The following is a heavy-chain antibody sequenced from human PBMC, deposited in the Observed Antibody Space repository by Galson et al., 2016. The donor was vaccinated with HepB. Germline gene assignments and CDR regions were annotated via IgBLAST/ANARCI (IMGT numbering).Heavy chain of an antibody. Sequence: SLRLSCAASGFTFSNYWMHWVRQAPGKGLVWVSRINSDGSSISYGDSVKGRFTISRDNAKNTLYIQMNSLRAEDTAVYYCGRGSYGSWGSVWYWGQGTLVTVSS. V-gene: IGHV3-74*01. CDR2: INSDGSSI. CDR1: GFTFSNYW. J-gene: IGHJ4*02. CDR3: GRGSYGSWGSVWY. D-gene: IGHD1-26*01.